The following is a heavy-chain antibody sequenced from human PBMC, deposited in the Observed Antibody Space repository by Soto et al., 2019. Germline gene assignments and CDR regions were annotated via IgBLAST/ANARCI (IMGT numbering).Heavy chain of an antibody. Sequence: GGSLRLSCTASGFTFGDYAMSWFRQAPGEGLEWVGFIRSKAYGGTTEYAASVKGRFTISRDDSKSIAYLQMNSLKAEDTAVYYCTRDRGSAVAGPYYYYYYMDVWGKGTTVTVSS. CDR1: GFTFGDYA. CDR2: IRSKAYGGTT. J-gene: IGHJ6*03. CDR3: TRDRGSAVAGPYYYYYYMDV. V-gene: IGHV3-49*03. D-gene: IGHD6-19*01.